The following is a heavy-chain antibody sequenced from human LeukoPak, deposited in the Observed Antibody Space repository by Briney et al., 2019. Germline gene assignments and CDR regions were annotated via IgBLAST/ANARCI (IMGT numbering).Heavy chain of an antibody. J-gene: IGHJ4*02. CDR3: ARVLYGYFDY. Sequence: PSETLSLTCTVSGGSISSSSYYWDWIRQPPGKGLEWIGSIYYSGSTYYNPSLKSRVTISVDTSKNQFSLKLSSVTAADTAVYYCARVLYGYFDYWGQGTLVTVSS. D-gene: IGHD4-17*01. CDR1: GGSISSSSYY. CDR2: IYYSGST. V-gene: IGHV4-39*07.